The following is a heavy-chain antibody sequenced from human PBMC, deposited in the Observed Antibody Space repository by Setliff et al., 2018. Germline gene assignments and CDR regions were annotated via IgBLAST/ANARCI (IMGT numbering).Heavy chain of an antibody. D-gene: IGHD3-22*01. J-gene: IGHJ5*02. CDR3: ARGRIHDSSDYIGNWFDP. CDR2: INVNSGDT. CDR1: GYTFTGYY. Sequence: ASVKVSCKASGYTFTGYYIHWVRQAPGEGLEWMGCINVNSGDTNYAQKFQGRVIVTRDTSSSTAYMELRSLRPDDTAVNFCARGRIHDSSDYIGNWFDPWGQGTLVTVSS. V-gene: IGHV1-2*02.